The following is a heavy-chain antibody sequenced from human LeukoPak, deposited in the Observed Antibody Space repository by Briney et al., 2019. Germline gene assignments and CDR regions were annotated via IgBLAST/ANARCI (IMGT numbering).Heavy chain of an antibody. Sequence: ASVKVSCKASGYTFTSYYMHWVRQAPGQGLEWMGIINPSGGSTSYAQKSQGRVTMTRDTSTSTVYMELSSLRSEDTAVYYCARDGLKRWPIYDFWSGYPEDYWGQGTLVTVSS. D-gene: IGHD3-3*01. CDR3: ARDGLKRWPIYDFWSGYPEDY. CDR1: GYTFTSYY. V-gene: IGHV1-46*01. CDR2: INPSGGST. J-gene: IGHJ4*02.